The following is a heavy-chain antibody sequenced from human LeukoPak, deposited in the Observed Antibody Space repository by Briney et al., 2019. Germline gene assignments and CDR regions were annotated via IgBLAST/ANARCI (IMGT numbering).Heavy chain of an antibody. CDR2: IYHTGST. V-gene: IGHV4-31*03. D-gene: IGHD5-18*01. J-gene: IGHJ4*02. CDR3: ARSRLGGYTYGFDY. Sequence: PSETLSLTCSVSGGSVSSARYYWNWIRQLPGRGLEWIGYIYHTGSTYYRASLRSRLSISIDASKNQFSLRLSSVTAADTAVYYCARSRLGGYTYGFDYWGQGNQVTVSS. CDR1: GGSVSSARYY.